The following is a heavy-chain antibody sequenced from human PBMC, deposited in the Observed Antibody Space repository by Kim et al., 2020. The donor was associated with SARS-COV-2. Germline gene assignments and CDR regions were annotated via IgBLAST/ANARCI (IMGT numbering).Heavy chain of an antibody. D-gene: IGHD6-13*01. J-gene: IGHJ5*02. CDR3: ARDRASSSKGWFDP. V-gene: IGHV1-8*02. Sequence: ASVKVSCKASGFSFTTYDINWVRQATGQGLEWMGWMNPNSGDSGYAQKFQGRVTMTRDTSISTAFMELSSLTSEDTAVYYCARDRASSSKGWFDPWGQGTLGTVSS. CDR2: MNPNSGDS. CDR1: GFSFTTYD.